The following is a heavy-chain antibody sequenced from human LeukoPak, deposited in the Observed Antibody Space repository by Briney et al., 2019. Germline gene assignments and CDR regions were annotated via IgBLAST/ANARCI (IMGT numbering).Heavy chain of an antibody. V-gene: IGHV3-23*01. CDR1: GFTVSSNY. CDR3: AQDIAWGAFEH. J-gene: IGHJ4*02. CDR2: ISPSGGGT. D-gene: IGHD7-27*01. Sequence: GGSLRLSCAASGFTVSSNYMSWVRQAPGKGLEWVSGISPSGGGTYYADSVKGRFTISRDDSKNTLSLQMNSLRVEDTALYYCAQDIAWGAFEHWGQGTLVTVSS.